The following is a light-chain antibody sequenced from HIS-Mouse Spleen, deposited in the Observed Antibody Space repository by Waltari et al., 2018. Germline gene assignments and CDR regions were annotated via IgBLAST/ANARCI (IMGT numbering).Light chain of an antibody. CDR3: SSYTSSSTWV. V-gene: IGLV2-14*01. CDR2: EVS. J-gene: IGLJ3*02. CDR1: SSAVGGYNY. Sequence: QPASVSGSPGQSITISRTGTSSAVGGYNYVSWYQQHPGKAPKLMIYEVSNRPSGVSNRFSGSKSGNTASLTISGLQAEDEADYYCSSYTSSSTWVFGGGTKLTVL.